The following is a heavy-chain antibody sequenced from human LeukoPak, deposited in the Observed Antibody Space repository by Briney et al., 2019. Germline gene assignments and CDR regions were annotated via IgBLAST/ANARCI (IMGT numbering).Heavy chain of an antibody. CDR1: GFTFSTYS. Sequence: PGGSLRLSCAASGFTFSTYSMNWVRQAPGKGLEWVSSITSSSSYMYYADSVKRRFTIFSDNAKNPLYLQIMSLSPEDTAVYYCSRARVATVADAADYYFYIDVWGKGTTVTVSS. CDR2: ITSSSSYM. CDR3: SRARVATVADAADYYFYIDV. D-gene: IGHD6-19*01. J-gene: IGHJ6*03. V-gene: IGHV3-21*01.